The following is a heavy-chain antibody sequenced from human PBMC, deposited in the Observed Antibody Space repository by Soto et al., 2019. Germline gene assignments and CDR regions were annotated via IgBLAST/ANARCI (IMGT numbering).Heavy chain of an antibody. D-gene: IGHD2-8*01. CDR3: AADRQCTSARCLPYSFDC. CDR2: INPSGGST. Sequence: ASVKVSCKASGYTFTSYYMHWVRQAPGQGLEWMGIINPSGGSTSYAQKFQGRVTMTRDTSTSTVYMELSSLRSEDTAVYYCAADRQCTSARCLPYSFDCWGQGTQVTVSS. CDR1: GYTFTSYY. V-gene: IGHV1-46*01. J-gene: IGHJ4*02.